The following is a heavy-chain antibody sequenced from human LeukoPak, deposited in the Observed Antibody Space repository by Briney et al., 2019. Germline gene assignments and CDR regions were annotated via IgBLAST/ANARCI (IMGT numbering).Heavy chain of an antibody. CDR2: ISCYNGDT. V-gene: IGHV1-18*01. D-gene: IGHD6-19*01. CDR3: ARDPTNTSGRYAYFDS. Sequence: ASVKVSCKASGFTFTHHGISWVRQAPGQGLEWMAWISCYNGDTHYAQRFQGRVTLTTDTSTTTAFMELRSLRSDDTAVYYCARDPTNTSGRYAYFDSWGQGTLVTVSS. J-gene: IGHJ4*02. CDR1: GFTFTHHG.